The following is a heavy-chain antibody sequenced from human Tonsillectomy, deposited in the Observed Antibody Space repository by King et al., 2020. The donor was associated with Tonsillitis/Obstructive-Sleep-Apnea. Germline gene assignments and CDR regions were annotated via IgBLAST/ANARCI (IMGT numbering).Heavy chain of an antibody. V-gene: IGHV3-43*01. CDR1: GFTFDDYT. J-gene: IGHJ6*03. Sequence: VQLVESGGVVVQPGGSLRLSCAASGFTFDDYTMHWVRQAPGKGLEWVSLISWDGGSTYYADSVKGRFTISRDNSKNSLYLQGNSLTTEDTALYYCAKGVGLYYMDVWGKGTTVTVSS. D-gene: IGHD3/OR15-3a*01. CDR2: ISWDGGST. CDR3: AKGVGLYYMDV.